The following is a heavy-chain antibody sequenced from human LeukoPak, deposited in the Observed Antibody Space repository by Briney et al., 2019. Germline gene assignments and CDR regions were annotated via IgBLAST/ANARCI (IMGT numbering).Heavy chain of an antibody. CDR1: GYTFTVYY. D-gene: IGHD3-10*01. CDR2: INPNSGGT. V-gene: IGHV1-2*02. Sequence: GASVKVSCKASGYTFTVYYMHWVRQAPGQGLEWMGWINPNSGGTNYAQKFQGRVTMTRDTSISTAYMELSSLRSEDTAVYYCARAGGSGSYSYWGQGTLVTVSS. CDR3: ARAGGSGSYSY. J-gene: IGHJ4*02.